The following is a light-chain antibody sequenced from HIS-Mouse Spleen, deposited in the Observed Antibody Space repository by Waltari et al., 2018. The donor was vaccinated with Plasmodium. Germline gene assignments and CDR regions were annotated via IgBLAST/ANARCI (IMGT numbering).Light chain of an antibody. J-gene: IGLJ3*02. Sequence: QSALTQPASVSGSPGQSITISCTGTSSDVGSYNLVSWYQQHPGKAPKLMIYEGSKRPSGVYKRFSGSKSGNTASLTIAGLQAEDEADYYCCSYAGSSTNWVFGGGTKLTVL. CDR3: CSYAGSSTNWV. V-gene: IGLV2-23*01. CDR1: SSDVGSYNL. CDR2: EGS.